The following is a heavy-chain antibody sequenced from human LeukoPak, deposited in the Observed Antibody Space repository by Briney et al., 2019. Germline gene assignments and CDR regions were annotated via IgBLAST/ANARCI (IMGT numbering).Heavy chain of an antibody. V-gene: IGHV3-48*03. CDR1: GFTFSSYE. Sequence: PGGSLSLSCAASGFTFSSYEMNWVRQAPGKGLEWVSYISSSGSAIYYADSVKGRFTISRDNAKNSLYLQMNSLRAEDTAVYYCARGSYYYDTTVYYAPDFWGQGTLVTVSS. CDR3: ARGSYYYDTTVYYAPDF. J-gene: IGHJ4*02. D-gene: IGHD3-22*01. CDR2: ISSSGSAI.